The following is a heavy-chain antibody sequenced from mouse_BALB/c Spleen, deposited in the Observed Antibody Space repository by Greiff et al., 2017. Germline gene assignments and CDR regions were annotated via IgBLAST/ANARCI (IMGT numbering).Heavy chain of an antibody. J-gene: IGHJ1*01. CDR2: IYPGSGST. CDR1: GYTFTSYW. V-gene: IGHV1S22*01. D-gene: IGHD2-3*01. Sequence: LQQPGSELVRPGASVKLSCKASGYTFTSYWMHWVKQRHGQGLEWIGNIYPGSGSTNYDEKFKSKGTLTVDTSSSTAYMHLSSLTSEDSAVYCCTRTDGYWYFDVWGAGTTVTVSS. CDR3: TRTDGYWYFDV.